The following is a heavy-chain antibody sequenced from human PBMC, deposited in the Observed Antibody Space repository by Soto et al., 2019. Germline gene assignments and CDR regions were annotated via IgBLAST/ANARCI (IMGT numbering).Heavy chain of an antibody. CDR1: GGSVSRSDSY. CDR2: MFYSGRT. Sequence: QVQLQESGPGLAKPSETLSLTCTVAGGSVSRSDSYWGWIRQPPGKGLEWIGSMFYSGRTYYNTSFGSCVTLSVDTSKNQSSLKLSSVSAADTAVYHCARLDYGSGSSSWFDPWGQGTLVTVSS. J-gene: IGHJ5*02. D-gene: IGHD3-10*01. CDR3: ARLDYGSGSSSWFDP. V-gene: IGHV4-39*01.